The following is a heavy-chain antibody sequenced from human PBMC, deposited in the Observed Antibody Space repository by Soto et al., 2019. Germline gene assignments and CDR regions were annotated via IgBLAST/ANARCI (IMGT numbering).Heavy chain of an antibody. D-gene: IGHD3-22*01. Sequence: SETLSLTCTVSDGSISSSSSYWGWIRQPPGKGLEWIGSVSYSGSTYYNPSLKSRVTIAVETSKNQFSLRLGSVTAADTAGYYCARQSMMKCFDYWGQGTLVTVSS. CDR2: VSYSGST. CDR1: DGSISSSSSY. V-gene: IGHV4-39*01. J-gene: IGHJ4*02. CDR3: ARQSMMKCFDY.